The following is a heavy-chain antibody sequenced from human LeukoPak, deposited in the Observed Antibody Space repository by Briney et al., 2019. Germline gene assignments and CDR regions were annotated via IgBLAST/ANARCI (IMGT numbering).Heavy chain of an antibody. J-gene: IGHJ4*02. CDR3: ARDRGYPSLFDY. CDR2: IYYSGST. V-gene: IGHV4-59*01. D-gene: IGHD5-12*01. Sequence: SETLSLTCAVYGGSFSGYYWSWIRQPPGKGLEWIGYIYYSGSTNYNPSLKSRVTISVDTSKNQFSLKLSSVTAADTAVYYCARDRGYPSLFDYWGQGTLVTVSS. CDR1: GGSFSGYY.